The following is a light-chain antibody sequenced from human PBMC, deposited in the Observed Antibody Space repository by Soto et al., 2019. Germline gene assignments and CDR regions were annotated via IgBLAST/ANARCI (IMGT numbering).Light chain of an antibody. CDR2: GAS. CDR3: QHRANWPLT. CDR1: QSVSSSY. Sequence: EIVLTQSPGTLSLSPGERATLSCRASQSVSSSYLAWYQQKPGQAPRLLIYGASSRATGIPARFSGSGSGTDFTLSISSLEPEDFAFYFCQHRANWPLTFGGGTKVEI. J-gene: IGKJ4*01. V-gene: IGKV3D-20*02.